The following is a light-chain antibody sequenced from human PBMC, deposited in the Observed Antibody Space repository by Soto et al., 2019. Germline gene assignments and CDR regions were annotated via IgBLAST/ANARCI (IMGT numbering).Light chain of an antibody. J-gene: IGKJ5*01. Sequence: EIVLTQSPATLSFSPGERATLSCSASQSVRSNLAWYQHKPGQAPRLLIYGASTRATGIPATFSGSGSGTQFTLTISSLQSEDFAVYYCQQYNNWPAITFGQGTRLEIK. CDR2: GAS. CDR1: QSVRSN. V-gene: IGKV3D-15*01. CDR3: QQYNNWPAIT.